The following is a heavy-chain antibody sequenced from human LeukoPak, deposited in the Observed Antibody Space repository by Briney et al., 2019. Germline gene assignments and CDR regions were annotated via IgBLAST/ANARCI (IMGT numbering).Heavy chain of an antibody. CDR1: GDSGA. J-gene: IGHJ4*02. CDR2: TYYRSKWYY. V-gene: IGHV6-1*01. D-gene: IGHD3-22*01. Sequence: SQTLSFTCAISGDSGAWNWIRQSPSRGLEWLGRTYYRSKWYYHYAVSVKSRITINPDTSKNQFSLQLKSVTPEDTAVYYCASYDSNGYYIAYWGQGTLVTVSS. CDR3: ASYDSNGYYIAY.